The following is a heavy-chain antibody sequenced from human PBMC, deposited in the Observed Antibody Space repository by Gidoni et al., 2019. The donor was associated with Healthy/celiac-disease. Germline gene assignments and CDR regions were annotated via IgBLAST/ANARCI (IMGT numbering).Heavy chain of an antibody. CDR2: IYTSGST. J-gene: IGHJ4*02. CDR1: GGSISSYY. V-gene: IGHV4-4*07. D-gene: IGHD4-17*01. CDR3: ARGDDYGDYPFDY. Sequence: QVQLQESGPGLVKPSEPLSPPCPVSGGSISSYYWSWIRQPAGKGLEWIGRIYTSGSTNYNPALKSRVTMSVDTSKNQFSLKLSSVTAADTAVYYCARGDDYGDYPFDYWGQGTLVTVSS.